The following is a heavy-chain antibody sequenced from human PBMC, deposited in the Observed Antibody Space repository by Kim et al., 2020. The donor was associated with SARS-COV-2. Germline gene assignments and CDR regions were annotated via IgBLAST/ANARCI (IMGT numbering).Heavy chain of an antibody. CDR1: GFTFGGYA. D-gene: IGHD1-1*01. Sequence: GGSLRLSCAASGFTFGGYAMTWVRQAPGKGREWVSSAGSGSSPANADSVKGRFTISRDNSKNTLFLQMNSLGPEDTVLYHGVKFRVPLKDRYYMDVWCRGTAVTVSS. CDR3: VKFRVPLKDRYYMDV. CDR2: SAGSGSSP. J-gene: IGHJ6*03. V-gene: IGHV3-23*01.